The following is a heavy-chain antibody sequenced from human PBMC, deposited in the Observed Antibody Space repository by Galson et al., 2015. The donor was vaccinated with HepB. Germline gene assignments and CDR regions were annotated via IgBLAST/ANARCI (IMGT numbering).Heavy chain of an antibody. CDR2: IKSKTDGGTT. J-gene: IGHJ6*02. D-gene: IGHD3-16*01. Sequence: SLRLSCAASGFTFSNAWMSWVRQAPGKGLEWVGRIKSKTDGGTTDYAAPVKGRFTISRDDSKNTLYLQMNSLKTEDTAVYYCTTDPVAGGNYYYGMDVWGQGTTVTVSS. CDR1: GFTFSNAW. V-gene: IGHV3-15*01. CDR3: TTDPVAGGNYYYGMDV.